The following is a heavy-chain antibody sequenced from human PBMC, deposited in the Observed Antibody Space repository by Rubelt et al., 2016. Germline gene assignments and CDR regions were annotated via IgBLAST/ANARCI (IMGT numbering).Heavy chain of an antibody. CDR2: INYKGSTI. CDR3: ATTLHDFGEYDAVN. Sequence: EVQLVESGGGLVQPGGSLRLSCAASGFTFSSYSMNWVRQAPGKGLEWSSYINYKGSTISYADSVKGRFTISRDNAKNSLFLQMNSLRADDTAVYYCATTLHDFGEYDAVNWGQGTLVTVSS. J-gene: IGHJ4*02. CDR1: GFTFSSYS. D-gene: IGHD4-17*01. V-gene: IGHV3-48*04.